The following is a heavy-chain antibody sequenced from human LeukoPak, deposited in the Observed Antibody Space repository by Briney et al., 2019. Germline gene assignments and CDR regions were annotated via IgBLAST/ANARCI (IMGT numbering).Heavy chain of an antibody. Sequence: GSLRLSCAASGFTFDDYGMSWVRQAPGKGLEWVSGINWNGGSTGYADSVKGRFTISRDNAKNSLYLQMNSLRAEDTAVYYCASVPSGATDYYYYYMDVWGKGTTVTVSS. CDR2: INWNGGST. D-gene: IGHD2-15*01. V-gene: IGHV3-20*04. CDR1: GFTFDDYG. CDR3: ASVPSGATDYYYYYMDV. J-gene: IGHJ6*03.